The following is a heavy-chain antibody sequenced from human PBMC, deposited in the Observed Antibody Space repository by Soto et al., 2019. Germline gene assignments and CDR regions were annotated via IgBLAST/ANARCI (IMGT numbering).Heavy chain of an antibody. V-gene: IGHV3-23*01. Sequence: EVQLLESGGGLVQPGGSLRLSCAASGFTFSSYAMSWVRQAPGKGLEWVSASSGSGGSTYYADSVKGRFTISRDKSKNTMYLQMNSLRAEDTAVDYCATAVLRFFGLGLRGDGMDVWGQGTTVTVSS. CDR1: GFTFSSYA. D-gene: IGHD3-3*01. J-gene: IGHJ6*02. CDR2: SSGSGGST. CDR3: ATAVLRFFGLGLRGDGMDV.